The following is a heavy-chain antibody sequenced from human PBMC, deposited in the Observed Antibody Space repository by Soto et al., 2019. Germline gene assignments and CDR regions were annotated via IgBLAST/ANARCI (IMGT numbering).Heavy chain of an antibody. V-gene: IGHV3-30-3*01. Sequence: VQLVESGGGVVQPGRSLRLSCAASGLTFSTYSMHWVRQAPGKGLEWVAVLSYDGSNKYYADSVKGRFTISRDNSKNTVYVQMNRLRHEDTAVYFCARGSPAVGGKIYNHHMDVWGQGTTVTVSS. J-gene: IGHJ6*02. CDR2: LSYDGSNK. D-gene: IGHD6-19*01. CDR3: ARGSPAVGGKIYNHHMDV. CDR1: GLTFSTYS.